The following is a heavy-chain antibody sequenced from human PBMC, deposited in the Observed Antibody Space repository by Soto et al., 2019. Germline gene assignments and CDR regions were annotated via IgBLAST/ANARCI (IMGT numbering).Heavy chain of an antibody. J-gene: IGHJ6*02. V-gene: IGHV4-34*01. D-gene: IGHD3-22*01. CDR3: ARRLYYDSGGFEGGGMDV. CDR1: GGPLSGYQ. CDR2: INHGGST. Sequence: LEILSLTCAVYGGPLSGYQWSWYRQPPRKGLEWIGEINHGGSTHYSPSLKSRVTISVDTSKNQFSLKLSSVTAADTAVYYCARRLYYDSGGFEGGGMDVWGQGTTVTVSS.